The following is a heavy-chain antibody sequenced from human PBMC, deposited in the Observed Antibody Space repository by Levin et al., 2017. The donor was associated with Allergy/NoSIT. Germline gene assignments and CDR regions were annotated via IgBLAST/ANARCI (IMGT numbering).Heavy chain of an antibody. J-gene: IGHJ6*02. D-gene: IGHD5-12*01. Sequence: GESLKISCKGSGYSFTSYWIGWVRQMPGKGLEWMGIIYPGDSDTRYSPSFQGQVTISADKSISTAYLQWSSLKASDTAMYYCASPITSYSGSSRYGMDVWGQGTTVTVSS. CDR3: ASPITSYSGSSRYGMDV. CDR1: GYSFTSYW. V-gene: IGHV5-51*01. CDR2: IYPGDSDT.